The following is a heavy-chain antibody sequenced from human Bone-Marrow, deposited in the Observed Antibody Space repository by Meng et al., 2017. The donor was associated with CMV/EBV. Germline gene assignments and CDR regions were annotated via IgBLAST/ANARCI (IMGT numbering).Heavy chain of an antibody. J-gene: IGHJ5*02. CDR2: INPNSGGT. Sequence: ASVKVSCKASGYTFTGYYMHWVRQAPGQGLEWMGWINPNSGGTNYAQKFQGRVTMTRDTSISTAYIELSRLRSDDTAVYYCAREPRPGWSGRWWFDPWGQGTLVTVSS. CDR3: AREPRPGWSGRWWFDP. V-gene: IGHV1-2*02. CDR1: GYTFTGYY. D-gene: IGHD3-10*01.